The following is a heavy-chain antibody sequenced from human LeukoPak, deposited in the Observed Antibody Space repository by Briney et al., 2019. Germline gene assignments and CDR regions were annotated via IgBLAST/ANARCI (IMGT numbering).Heavy chain of an antibody. CDR2: INWNGGST. J-gene: IGHJ4*02. V-gene: IGHV3-20*04. CDR3: ARIDSRSWYY. Sequence: GGSLRLSCAASGFTFDDYGMSWVRQAPGKGLEWVSGINWNGGSTGYTDSVKGRFTISRDTAKNSLYLQMNSLRAEDTAVYFCARIDSRSWYYWGQGTLVTVSS. CDR1: GFTFDDYG. D-gene: IGHD3-22*01.